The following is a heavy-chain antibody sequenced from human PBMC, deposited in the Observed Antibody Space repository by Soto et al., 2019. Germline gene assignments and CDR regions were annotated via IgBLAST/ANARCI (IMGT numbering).Heavy chain of an antibody. Sequence: GGSLRLSCAVSGFTVSSNYMSWVRQAPGKGLEWVSVIYSGGSTYYADSVKGRFTISRDNSKNTLYLQMNSLRAEDTAVYYCARDKNWAFDDWGQGPLVTVSS. CDR2: IYSGGST. J-gene: IGHJ4*02. CDR3: ARDKNWAFDD. D-gene: IGHD7-27*01. CDR1: GFTVSSNY. V-gene: IGHV3-53*01.